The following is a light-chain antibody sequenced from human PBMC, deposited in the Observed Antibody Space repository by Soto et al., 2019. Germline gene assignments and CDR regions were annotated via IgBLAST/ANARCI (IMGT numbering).Light chain of an antibody. Sequence: EIVLTQSPGTLSLSPGERATLSCRARQSVSSSYLAWYQQKPGQAPRLLIYDASTRATGIPDRFSGSGSGTDFTLTISRLEPEDFAVYFCQQYGSSPRTFGQGTKVEIK. CDR3: QQYGSSPRT. V-gene: IGKV3-20*01. CDR1: QSVSSSY. CDR2: DAS. J-gene: IGKJ1*01.